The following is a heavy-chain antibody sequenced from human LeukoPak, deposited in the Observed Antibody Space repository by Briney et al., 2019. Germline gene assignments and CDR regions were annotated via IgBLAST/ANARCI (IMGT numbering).Heavy chain of an antibody. CDR2: ISSSGGTK. D-gene: IGHD3-10*01. Sequence: LSLTCAVYGGSFSGYHWSWIRQAPGKGLEWVSYISSSGGTKYYADSVKGRFAISRDNAKNSLYLQMNSLRAEDTAVYYCARDFGSGSYPDAFDIWGQGTMVTVSS. V-gene: IGHV3-11*04. J-gene: IGHJ3*02. CDR1: GGSFSGYH. CDR3: ARDFGSGSYPDAFDI.